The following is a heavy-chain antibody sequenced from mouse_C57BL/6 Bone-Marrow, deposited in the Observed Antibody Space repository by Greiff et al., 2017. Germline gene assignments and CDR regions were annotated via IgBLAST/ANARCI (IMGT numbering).Heavy chain of an antibody. D-gene: IGHD1-1*01. CDR1: GFTFSSYA. CDR2: ISSGGDYI. V-gene: IGHV5-9-1*02. CDR3: TRGRLRYYFDY. Sequence: VKLQESGEGLVKPGGSLKLSCAASGFTFSSYAMSWVRQTPEKRLEWVAYISSGGDYIYYADTVKGRFTISRDNARNTLYLQMSSLKSEDTAMYYCTRGRLRYYFDYWGQGTTLTVSS. J-gene: IGHJ2*01.